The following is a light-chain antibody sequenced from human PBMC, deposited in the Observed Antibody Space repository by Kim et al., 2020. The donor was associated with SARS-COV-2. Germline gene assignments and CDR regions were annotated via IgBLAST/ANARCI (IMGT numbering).Light chain of an antibody. CDR1: SSNIGSNT. Sequence: GQRVTVSCSGSSSNIGSNTVNWYQQLPGTAPKRLIYSNDRRPSGVPDRFSGSKSGTSASLAISGLQSEDEADYYCAAWDDSLNAWLFGGGTQLTVL. V-gene: IGLV1-44*01. CDR2: SND. J-gene: IGLJ3*02. CDR3: AAWDDSLNAWL.